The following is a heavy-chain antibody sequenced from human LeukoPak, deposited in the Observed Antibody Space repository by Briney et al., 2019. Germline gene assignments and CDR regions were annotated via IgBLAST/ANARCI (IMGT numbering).Heavy chain of an antibody. D-gene: IGHD3-22*01. J-gene: IGHJ2*01. CDR2: ISGDGVST. CDR1: GFTFDDYG. V-gene: IGHV3-43*02. Sequence: GGSLRLSCAASGFTFDDYGLHWVRQAPGKGLEWVALISGDGVSTYYADSVEGRFTISRDNSKNSLYLQMNSLRAEDTAVYYCARDLIASIPGSFDLWGRGTLVTVSS. CDR3: ARDLIASIPGSFDL.